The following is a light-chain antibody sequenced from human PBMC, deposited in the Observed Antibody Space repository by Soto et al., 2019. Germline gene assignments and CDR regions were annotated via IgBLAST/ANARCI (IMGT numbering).Light chain of an antibody. CDR3: QSYDSSLSGFYV. CDR2: GDT. Sequence: QSVLTQPPSVSGAPGQRVAISCTGSSSNIGAEYDVHWYQQLPGTAPKRLIYGDTNRPSGVPDRFSGSKSGTSASLAITGLQAEDEADYYCQSYDSSLSGFYVFGTGTKVTVL. V-gene: IGLV1-40*01. J-gene: IGLJ1*01. CDR1: SSNIGAEYD.